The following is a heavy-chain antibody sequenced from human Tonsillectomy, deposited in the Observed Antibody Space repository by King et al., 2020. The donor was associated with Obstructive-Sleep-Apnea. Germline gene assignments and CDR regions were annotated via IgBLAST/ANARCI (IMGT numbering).Heavy chain of an antibody. CDR3: ARESEDIVATGISYYYYYGLDV. D-gene: IGHD5-12*01. J-gene: IGHJ6*02. CDR2: ISSSSTYI. CDR1: RFTFSSYS. Sequence: VQLVESGGGLVKPGGSLRLSCAASRFTFSSYSMNWVRQAPGKGLEWVSSISSSSTYIYYTDSVKGRFTISRDNAKNSLYLQMNSLRAEDTAVYYCARESEDIVATGISYYYYYGLDVWGQGTTVTVSS. V-gene: IGHV3-21*01.